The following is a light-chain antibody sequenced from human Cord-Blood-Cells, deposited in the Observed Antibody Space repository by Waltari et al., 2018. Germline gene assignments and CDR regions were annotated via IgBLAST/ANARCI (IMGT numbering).Light chain of an antibody. Sequence: SYELTQPPSVSVSLGQMARITCPGEALPKKYAYWYQQKPGQFPVLVIYKDSERHSGIPERFSGSSSGTIVTLTISGVQAEDEADYYCLSADSSGTYVVFGGGTKLTVL. V-gene: IGLV3-16*01. CDR1: ALPKKY. J-gene: IGLJ2*01. CDR3: LSADSSGTYVV. CDR2: KDS.